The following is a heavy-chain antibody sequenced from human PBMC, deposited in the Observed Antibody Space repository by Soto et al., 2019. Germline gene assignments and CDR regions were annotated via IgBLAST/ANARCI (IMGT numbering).Heavy chain of an antibody. V-gene: IGHV3-9*01. CDR1: GFTFDDYA. J-gene: IGHJ4*02. CDR3: ANDSLDGGYCSGGSCSMIDY. D-gene: IGHD2-15*01. Sequence: EVQLVESGGGLVQPGRSLRLSCAASGFTFDDYAMHWVRQAPGKGLEWVSRISWNSVSIGYADSVKGRFTISRDNAKNSLYLQIDSLRAEDTALYYCANDSLDGGYCSGGSCSMIDYWGQGTLVTVSS. CDR2: ISWNSVSI.